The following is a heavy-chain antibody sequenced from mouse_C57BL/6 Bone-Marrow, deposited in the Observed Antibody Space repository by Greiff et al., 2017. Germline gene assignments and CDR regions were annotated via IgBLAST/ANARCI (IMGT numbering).Heavy chain of an antibody. CDR2: IDPSDSYT. D-gene: IGHD2-5*01. Sequence: QVQLQQSGAELVKPGASVKLSCKASGYTFTSYWMQWVKQRPGQGLEWIGEIDPSDSYTNYNQKFKGKATLTVDTSSSTAYMQLSSLTSEDSAVYYCAYSNYEGFAYWGQGTLVTVSA. CDR3: AYSNYEGFAY. J-gene: IGHJ3*01. CDR1: GYTFTSYW. V-gene: IGHV1-50*01.